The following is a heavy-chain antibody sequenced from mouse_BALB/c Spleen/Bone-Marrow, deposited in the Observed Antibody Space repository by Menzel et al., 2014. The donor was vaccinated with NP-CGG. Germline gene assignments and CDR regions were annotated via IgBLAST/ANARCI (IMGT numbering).Heavy chain of an antibody. J-gene: IGHJ3*01. Sequence: VKLQESDAELVKPGASVKISCKASGYTFTDHAIHWVKQEPEQGLEWIGYISPGNGDIKYNEKFKGKATLTADKSSSTAYMQLNSLTSEDAAVYFCKSNNYGSSRGFVYWGQGTLVTVSA. CDR2: ISPGNGDI. V-gene: IGHV1S53*02. CDR3: KSNNYGSSRGFVY. CDR1: GYTFTDHA. D-gene: IGHD1-1*01.